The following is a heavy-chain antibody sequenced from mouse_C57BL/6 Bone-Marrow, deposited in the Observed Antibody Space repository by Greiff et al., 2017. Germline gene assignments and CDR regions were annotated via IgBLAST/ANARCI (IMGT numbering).Heavy chain of an antibody. CDR1: GFTFSCYD. D-gene: IGHD1-1*01. Sequence: EVMLVESGGDLVKPGGSLKLSCAASGFTFSCYDMSWVRQTPDKRLEWVATISSGGSYTYYPDSVKGRYTISRDNAKNTLYLQMSSLKSEETAVYDCARRYGSSYWYLDVWGTGTTVTVSS. V-gene: IGHV5-6*02. J-gene: IGHJ1*03. CDR3: ARRYGSSYWYLDV. CDR2: ISSGGSYT.